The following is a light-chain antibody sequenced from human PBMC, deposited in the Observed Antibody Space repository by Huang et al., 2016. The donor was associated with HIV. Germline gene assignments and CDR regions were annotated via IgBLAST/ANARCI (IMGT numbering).Light chain of an antibody. J-gene: IGKJ4*01. V-gene: IGKV3-11*02. CDR3: QQRSTWPLT. CDR1: QSVNTY. Sequence: EIVLTQSPAILSLSPGERATLSCRASQSVNTYLPWYQQTPGQTPRLLIYDSFNRATDIPARFSGSGSGRDFTLTISSLEPEDFVIYYCQQRSTWPLTFGGGTKIEIK. CDR2: DSF.